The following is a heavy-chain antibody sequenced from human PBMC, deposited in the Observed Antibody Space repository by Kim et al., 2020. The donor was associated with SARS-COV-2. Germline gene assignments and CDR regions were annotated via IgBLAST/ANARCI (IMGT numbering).Heavy chain of an antibody. Sequence: DSVKGRFTISRDNAKNSLYLQMNSLRAEDTAVYYCARIQWDSSSPRAFDIWGQGTMVTVSS. D-gene: IGHD6-6*01. J-gene: IGHJ3*02. CDR3: ARIQWDSSSPRAFDI. V-gene: IGHV3-21*01.